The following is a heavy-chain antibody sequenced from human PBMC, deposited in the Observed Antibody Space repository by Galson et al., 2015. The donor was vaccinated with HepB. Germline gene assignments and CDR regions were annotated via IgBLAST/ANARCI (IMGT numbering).Heavy chain of an antibody. J-gene: IGHJ4*02. V-gene: IGHV3-73*01. CDR2: IRSKANSYAT. D-gene: IGHD2-15*01. CDR1: GFTFSGSA. CDR3: TRRCSGRSCYSPGDY. Sequence: SLRLSCAASGFTFSGSAMHWVRQASGKGLEWVGRIRSKANSYATAYAASVKGRFTISRDDSKNTAYLQMNSLKTEDTAVYYCTRRCSGRSCYSPGDYWGQGTLVTVSS.